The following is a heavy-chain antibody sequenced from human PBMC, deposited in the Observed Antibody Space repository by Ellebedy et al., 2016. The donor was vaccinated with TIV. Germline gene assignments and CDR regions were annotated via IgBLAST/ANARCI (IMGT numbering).Heavy chain of an antibody. D-gene: IGHD1-26*01. CDR2: IWYDGSDQ. V-gene: IGHV3-33*01. Sequence: GESLKISCAASGFTFRRHGMHWVRQGQGKGLEWVAVIWYDGSDQYYADSVKCRFTGSRDNSKNTLYLQMNSLRAEDTAVYYCSRDIGYPSGDFDYWGQGTLVTVSS. CDR1: GFTFRRHG. J-gene: IGHJ4*02. CDR3: SRDIGYPSGDFDY.